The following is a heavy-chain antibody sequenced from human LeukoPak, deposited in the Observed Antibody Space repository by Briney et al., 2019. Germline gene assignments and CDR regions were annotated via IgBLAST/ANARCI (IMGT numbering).Heavy chain of an antibody. CDR1: GFTFSSYG. Sequence: GRSLRLSCAASGFTFSSYGMHWVRQAPGKGLEWVAVISYDGSNKYYADSVKGRFTISRDNARTSLYLQMDSLRVDDTAVYFCARENGYRLDYWGQGSLVSVSS. V-gene: IGHV3-30*03. CDR2: ISYDGSNK. D-gene: IGHD5-18*01. J-gene: IGHJ4*02. CDR3: ARENGYRLDY.